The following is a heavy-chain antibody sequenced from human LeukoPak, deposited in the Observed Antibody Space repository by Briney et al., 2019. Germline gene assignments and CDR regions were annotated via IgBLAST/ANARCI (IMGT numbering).Heavy chain of an antibody. D-gene: IGHD2-2*01. V-gene: IGHV3-23*01. CDR3: AIKGDRAYCSSTSCYWYYYYYYGMDV. Sequence: GGSLRLSCAASGFTFSSYAMSWVRQAPGKGLEWVSAISGSGGSTYYADSVKGRFTTSRDNSKNTLYLQMNSLRAEDTAVYHCAIKGDRAYCSSTSCYWYYYYYYGMDVWGQGTTVTVSS. J-gene: IGHJ6*02. CDR2: ISGSGGST. CDR1: GFTFSSYA.